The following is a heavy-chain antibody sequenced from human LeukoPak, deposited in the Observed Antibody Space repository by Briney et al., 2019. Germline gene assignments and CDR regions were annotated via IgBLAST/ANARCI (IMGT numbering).Heavy chain of an antibody. CDR1: GFTFSTYA. D-gene: IGHD5-24*01. J-gene: IGHJ6*02. CDR2: ISGSGIHA. V-gene: IGHV3-23*01. CDR3: AKALRSDGYNYEKALDV. Sequence: PGGSLRLSCAASGFTFSTYAMAWVRQAPGKGLEWVSGISGSGIHAYYPDSMKGRFTISRGNSKNSLYLELNSLRVEDTALYYCAKALRSDGYNYEKALDVWGRGTTVTVSS.